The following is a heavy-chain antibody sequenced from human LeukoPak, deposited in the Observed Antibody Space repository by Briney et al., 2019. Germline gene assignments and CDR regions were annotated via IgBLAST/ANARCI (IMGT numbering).Heavy chain of an antibody. Sequence: ASVKVSCKASGYSFTSYGISWVRQAPGQGLEWMGWVSAYNGNTDYAQKLQGRVTMTTDTSTSTAYMELGSLRSDDTAVYYCARDLGGGTVTNWFDPWGQGTLVTVSS. CDR1: GYSFTSYG. V-gene: IGHV1-18*01. D-gene: IGHD2-15*01. CDR3: ARDLGGGTVTNWFDP. CDR2: VSAYNGNT. J-gene: IGHJ5*02.